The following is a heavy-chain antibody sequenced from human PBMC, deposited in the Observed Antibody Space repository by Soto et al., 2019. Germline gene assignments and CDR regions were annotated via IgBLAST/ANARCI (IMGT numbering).Heavy chain of an antibody. CDR2: INGDGSEK. CDR1: GFTFSSFW. V-gene: IGHV3-7*01. Sequence: EVQLVESGGGLVQPGGSLKLSCAASGFTFSSFWMNWVRQAPGKGLEWVANINGDGSEKYYVDSVKGRFTISRDNAKNSVYLEINLLRAEDTDVDYCADGCPPDYWGQVNLVTVCS. CDR3: ADGCPPDY. J-gene: IGHJ4*02.